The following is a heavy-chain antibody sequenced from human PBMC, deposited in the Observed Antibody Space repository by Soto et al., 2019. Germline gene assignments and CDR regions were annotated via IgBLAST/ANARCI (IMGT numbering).Heavy chain of an antibody. D-gene: IGHD3-10*01. J-gene: IGHJ6*02. Sequence: SETLCLTCTVSGGSVSSGSYYWSWIRQPPGKGLEWIGYIYYSGSTNYNPSLKSRVTISVDTSKNQFSLKLSSVTAADTAVYYCARDQALTGLWFGQVYYYYAMDVWGQGATVPVS. CDR3: ARDQALTGLWFGQVYYYYAMDV. V-gene: IGHV4-61*01. CDR2: IYYSGST. CDR1: GGSVSSGSYY.